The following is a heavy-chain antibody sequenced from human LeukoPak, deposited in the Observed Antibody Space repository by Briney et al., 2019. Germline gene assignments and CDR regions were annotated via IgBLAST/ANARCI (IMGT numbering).Heavy chain of an antibody. V-gene: IGHV1-18*01. Sequence: ASVKVSCKASGYTFTSYGISWVRQAPGQGLEWMGWISAYNGNTNYAQKLQGRVTITRDTSASTAYMELSSLRSEDTAVYYCARGLDPQMGATRLLGWDYFDYWGQGTLVTVSS. CDR3: ARGLDPQMGATRLLGWDYFDY. D-gene: IGHD1-26*01. J-gene: IGHJ4*02. CDR1: GYTFTSYG. CDR2: ISAYNGNT.